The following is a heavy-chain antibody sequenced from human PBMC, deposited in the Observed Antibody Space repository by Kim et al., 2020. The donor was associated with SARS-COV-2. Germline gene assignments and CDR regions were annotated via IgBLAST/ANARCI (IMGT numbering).Heavy chain of an antibody. J-gene: IGHJ5*02. D-gene: IGHD3-9*01. CDR3: TTDSPGKVLRYFDWSPRHRWFDP. CDR2: IRSKANSYAT. CDR1: GFTFSGSA. V-gene: IGHV3-73*01. Sequence: GGSLRLSCAASGFTFSGSAMHWVRQASGKGLEWVGRIRSKANSYATAYAASVKGRFTISRDDSKNTAYLQMNSLKTEDTAVYYCTTDSPGKVLRYFDWSPRHRWFDPWGQGTLVTVSS.